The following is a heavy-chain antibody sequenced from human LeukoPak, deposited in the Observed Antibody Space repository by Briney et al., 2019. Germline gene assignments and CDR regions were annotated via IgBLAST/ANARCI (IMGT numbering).Heavy chain of an antibody. J-gene: IGHJ4*02. CDR3: ARGQQWLVAIDY. D-gene: IGHD6-19*01. CDR2: IYYSGST. CDR1: GGSISSYY. V-gene: IGHV4-59*01. Sequence: SETLSLTCTVSGGSISSYYWSWIRQPPGKGLEWLGYIYYSGSTNYNPSLESRVTISLDTSKNQFSLKLSSVTAADTAVCYCARGQQWLVAIDYWGQGTLDTVSS.